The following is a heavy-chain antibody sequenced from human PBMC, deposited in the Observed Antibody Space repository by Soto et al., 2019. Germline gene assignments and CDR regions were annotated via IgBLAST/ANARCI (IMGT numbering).Heavy chain of an antibody. CDR1: GYTFTTYF. D-gene: IGHD2-15*01. V-gene: IGHV1-46*01. Sequence: QVQLVQSGAEVKKPGASLTVSCRPSGYTFTTYFIHWMRQAPGQGLEWMGVINPSDGSAKYPPKFQGRVTLTRDQPTTTVNMELSSLRSAAPAVYYWARAADIVMPTYLESAYYGLGLWGPATTVTV. CDR3: ARAADIVMPTYLESAYYGLGL. J-gene: IGHJ6*02. CDR2: INPSDGSA.